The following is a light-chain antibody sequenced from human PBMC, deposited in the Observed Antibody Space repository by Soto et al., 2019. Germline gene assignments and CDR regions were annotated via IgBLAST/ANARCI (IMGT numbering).Light chain of an antibody. CDR3: HHYGSS. CDR2: GAS. Sequence: DIVMTQSPATLSVSPGERATLSCRASQSVSSKYLAWYQHKPGQAPRLVIYGASSRATGLPDRFSGSGSGTDFTLTISRLEPEDFAFYYCHHYGSSFGGGTKVDIK. V-gene: IGKV3-20*01. J-gene: IGKJ4*01. CDR1: QSVSSKY.